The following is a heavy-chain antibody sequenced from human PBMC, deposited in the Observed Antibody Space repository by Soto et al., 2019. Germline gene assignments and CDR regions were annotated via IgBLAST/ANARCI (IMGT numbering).Heavy chain of an antibody. CDR1: GFTFSSYS. CDR2: ISRSSSSI. V-gene: IGHV3-48*02. D-gene: IGHD3-22*01. CDR3: ARDVGYYYDSSGYYRFDY. J-gene: IGHJ4*02. Sequence: GGSLRLSCAASGFTFSSYSMNWVRQAPGKGLEWVSCISRSSSSIYYADSVKGRFTISRDNAKNSLYLQMNSLRDEDTAVYYCARDVGYYYDSSGYYRFDYWGQGTLVTVS.